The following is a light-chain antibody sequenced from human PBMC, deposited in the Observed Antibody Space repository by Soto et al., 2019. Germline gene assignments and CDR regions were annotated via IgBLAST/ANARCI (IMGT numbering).Light chain of an antibody. CDR3: QYYGSSIT. CDR2: DTS. J-gene: IGKJ5*01. Sequence: DIVLTQSPATLSLSPGEGATLSCGASQSVSSSYLAWYQQKPGLAPRLVMYDTSNRATGIPDRFSGSESGTDFTLTISRLEPEDFSVYYCQYYGSSITLGPGTRLEIK. CDR1: QSVSSSY. V-gene: IGKV3D-20*01.